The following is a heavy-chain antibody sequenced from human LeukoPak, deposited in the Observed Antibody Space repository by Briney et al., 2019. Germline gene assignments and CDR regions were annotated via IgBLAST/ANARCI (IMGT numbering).Heavy chain of an antibody. J-gene: IGHJ5*02. Sequence: PSETLSLTCTVSGDSISSSSYYWGWIRQPPGKGLEWIGNIYDSESTYYNQSLKSRVIISVDTSKNQFSLKLSSVTAADTALYFCARLVGCSGSVCYLTNWFDPWGQGTLVTVSS. D-gene: IGHD2-8*02. CDR3: ARLVGCSGSVCYLTNWFDP. CDR1: GDSISSSSYY. CDR2: IYDSEST. V-gene: IGHV4-39*07.